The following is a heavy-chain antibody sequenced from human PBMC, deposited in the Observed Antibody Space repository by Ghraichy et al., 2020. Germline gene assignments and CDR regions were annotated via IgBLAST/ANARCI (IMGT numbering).Heavy chain of an antibody. J-gene: IGHJ4*02. D-gene: IGHD3-3*01. CDR3: AKGGRGIYDFWSGYRFDY. Sequence: GGSLRLSCAASGFTFSSYAMSWVRQAPGKGLEWVSAISGSGGSTYYADSVKGRFTISRDNSKNTLYLQMNSLRAEDTAVYYCAKGGRGIYDFWSGYRFDYWGQGTLVTVSS. CDR2: ISGSGGST. CDR1: GFTFSSYA. V-gene: IGHV3-23*01.